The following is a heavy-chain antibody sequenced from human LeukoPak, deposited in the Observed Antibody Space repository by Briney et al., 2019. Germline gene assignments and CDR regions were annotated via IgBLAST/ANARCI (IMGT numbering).Heavy chain of an antibody. CDR1: GGTFSSYA. D-gene: IGHD6-6*01. CDR2: IIPIFGTA. V-gene: IGHV1-69*13. Sequence: SVKVSCKASGGTFSSYAISWVRQAPGQGLEWMGGIIPIFGTANYAQRFQGRVTITADESTSTAYMELSSLRSEDTAVYYCARDCFVGYSSSSSCYYYGMDVWGQGTTVTVSS. CDR3: ARDCFVGYSSSSSCYYYGMDV. J-gene: IGHJ6*02.